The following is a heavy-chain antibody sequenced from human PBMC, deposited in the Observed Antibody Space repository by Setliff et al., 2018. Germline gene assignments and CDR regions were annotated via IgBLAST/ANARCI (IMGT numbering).Heavy chain of an antibody. D-gene: IGHD1-26*01. CDR3: ARGQTVGPNSGKDY. Sequence: GASVKVSCKASGYTFSANAIHWVRQAPGQRLEWMGFIYTDNGNTKYSKNFQDRVAITRDTSASTAYMELSSLTSEDTAVYCARGQTVGPNSGKDYWGQGTLVTVSS. J-gene: IGHJ4*02. CDR1: GYTFSANA. V-gene: IGHV1-3*04. CDR2: IYTDNGNT.